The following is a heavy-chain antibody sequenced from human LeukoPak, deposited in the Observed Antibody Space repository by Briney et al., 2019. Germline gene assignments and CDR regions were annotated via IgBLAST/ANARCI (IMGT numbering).Heavy chain of an antibody. CDR3: ATTNNFIGSRSYYSDAFDI. CDR2: IIPIFGTA. V-gene: IGHV1-69*13. Sequence: SVKVSCKASGGTFSSYAISWVRQAPGQGLEWMGGIIPIFGTANYAQKFQGRVTITADESTSTAYMELSSLRSEDTAVYYCATTNNFIGSRSYYSDAFDIWGQGTMVTVSS. J-gene: IGHJ3*02. CDR1: GGTFSSYA. D-gene: IGHD3-10*01.